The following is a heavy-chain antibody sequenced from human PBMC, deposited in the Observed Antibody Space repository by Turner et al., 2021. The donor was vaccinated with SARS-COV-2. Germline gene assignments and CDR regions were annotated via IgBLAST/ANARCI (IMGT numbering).Heavy chain of an antibody. CDR1: GFTFSGSA. CDR3: TSDRIPAAGGADY. J-gene: IGHJ4*02. D-gene: IGHD6-13*01. CDR2: IRSKANSYAT. Sequence: EVQLVESGGGLVQLGGSRKLSCAASGFTFSGSAMHWVRQASGKGLEWVGRIRSKANSYATAYAASVKGRFTISRDDSKNTAYLQMNSLKTEDTAVYYCTSDRIPAAGGADYWGQGTLVTVSS. V-gene: IGHV3-73*01.